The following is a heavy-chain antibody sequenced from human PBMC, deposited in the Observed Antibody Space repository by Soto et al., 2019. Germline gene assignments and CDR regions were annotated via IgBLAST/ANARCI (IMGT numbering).Heavy chain of an antibody. V-gene: IGHV3-23*01. CDR3: AKDLGSSSWYGEYYYYYGMDV. CDR1: GFTFSSNA. Sequence: GGSLRLSCAASGFTFSSNAMSWVRQAPGKGLEWVSAISGSGGSTYYADSVKGRFTISRDNSKNTLYLQMNSLRAEDTAVYYCAKDLGSSSWYGEYYYYYGMDVWGQGTTVTVSS. D-gene: IGHD6-13*01. J-gene: IGHJ6*02. CDR2: ISGSGGST.